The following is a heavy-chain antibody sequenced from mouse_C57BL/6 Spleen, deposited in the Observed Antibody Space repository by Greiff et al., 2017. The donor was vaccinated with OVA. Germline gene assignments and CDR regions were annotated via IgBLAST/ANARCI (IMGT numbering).Heavy chain of an antibody. V-gene: IGHV5-9-1*02. CDR1: GFTFSSYA. CDR2: ISSGGDYI. Sequence: EVKLVESGEGLVKPGGSLKLSCAASGFTFSSYAMSWVRQTPEKRLEWVAYISSGGDYIYYADTVKGRFTISRDNARNTLYLQMSSLKSEDTAMYYCTREGLGDYEGYYAMDYWGQGTSVTVSS. CDR3: TREGLGDYEGYYAMDY. D-gene: IGHD2-4*01. J-gene: IGHJ4*01.